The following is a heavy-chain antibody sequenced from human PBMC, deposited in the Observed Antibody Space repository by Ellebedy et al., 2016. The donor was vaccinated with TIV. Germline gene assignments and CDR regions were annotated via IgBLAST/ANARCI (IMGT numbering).Heavy chain of an antibody. V-gene: IGHV1-18*01. CDR3: ARGSISPYYYGMDV. CDR2: ISAYNGNT. Sequence: ASVKVSXKASGYTFTSYGISWVRQAPGQGLEWMGWISAYNGNTNYAQKLQGRVTMTTDTSTSTAYMELRSLRSDDTAVYYCARGSISPYYYGMDVWGQGTTVTVSS. D-gene: IGHD6-6*01. CDR1: GYTFTSYG. J-gene: IGHJ6*02.